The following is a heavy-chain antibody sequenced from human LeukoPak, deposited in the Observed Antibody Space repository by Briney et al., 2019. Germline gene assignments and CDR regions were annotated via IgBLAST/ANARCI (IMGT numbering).Heavy chain of an antibody. CDR3: ARGVGGYCSSTSCYRAFDI. Sequence: SETLSLTCTVSGGSISSGDYYWSWIRQPPGKGLEWIGYIYYSGSTYYNPSLKSRVTISVDTSRNQFSLKLSSVTAADTAVYYCARGVGGYCSSTSCYRAFDIWGQGTMVTVSS. CDR2: IYYSGST. V-gene: IGHV4-30-4*08. J-gene: IGHJ3*02. CDR1: GGSISSGDYY. D-gene: IGHD2-2*01.